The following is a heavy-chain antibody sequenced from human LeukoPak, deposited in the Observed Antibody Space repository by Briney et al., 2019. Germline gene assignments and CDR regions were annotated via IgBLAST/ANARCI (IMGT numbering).Heavy chain of an antibody. CDR2: IYPDDSDT. CDR3: ARAPYYYDSSGYSWFDP. V-gene: IGHV5-51*01. Sequence: GESLKISCKGSGYSFTSYWIAWVRQMPGKGLEWMGIIYPDDSDTRYSPSFQGQVTISADKSISTAYLQWSSLKASDTAMYYCARAPYYYDSSGYSWFDPWGQGTLVTVSS. J-gene: IGHJ5*02. CDR1: GYSFTSYW. D-gene: IGHD3-22*01.